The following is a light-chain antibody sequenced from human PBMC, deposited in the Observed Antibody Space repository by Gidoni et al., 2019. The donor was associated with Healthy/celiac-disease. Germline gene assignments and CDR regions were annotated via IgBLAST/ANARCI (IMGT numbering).Light chain of an antibody. CDR3: QQYNSWPWT. J-gene: IGKJ1*01. CDR1: KSVSSY. Sequence: EIVMTQSPATLSVSPGERATLTCRASKSVSSYLAWYQQKPGQAPRLLIYGASTRATGIPARFSGSGSGTEFTLTISSLQSEDFAVYYCQQYNSWPWTFGQGTKVEIK. CDR2: GAS. V-gene: IGKV3-15*01.